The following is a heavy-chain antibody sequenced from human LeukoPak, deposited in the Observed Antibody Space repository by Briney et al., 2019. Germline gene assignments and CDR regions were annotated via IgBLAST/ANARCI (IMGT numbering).Heavy chain of an antibody. D-gene: IGHD5-18*01. J-gene: IGHJ4*02. CDR3: AKGIRGYSYAFDY. CDR1: GYTFTGYY. V-gene: IGHV1-2*02. Sequence: RASVKVSCKASGYTFTGYYMHWVRQAPGQGLEWMGWINPNSGGTNYAQKFQGRVTMTRDTSISTAYMELSRLRSDDTAVYYCAKGIRGYSYAFDYWGQGTLVTVSS. CDR2: INPNSGGT.